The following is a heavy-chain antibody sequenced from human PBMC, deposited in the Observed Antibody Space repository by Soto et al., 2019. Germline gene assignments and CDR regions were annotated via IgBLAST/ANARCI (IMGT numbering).Heavy chain of an antibody. CDR3: ARTAPQSYYYDSSGYYYLDY. V-gene: IGHV4-61*01. CDR1: GGSVSSGSYY. D-gene: IGHD3-22*01. CDR2: IYYSGST. Sequence: PSETLSLTCTVSGGSVSSGSYYWSWIRQPPGKGLEWIGYIYYSGSTNYNPSLKSRVTISVDTSKNQFSLKLSSVTAADTAVYYCARTAPQSYYYDSSGYYYLDYWGQGTLVIVSS. J-gene: IGHJ4*02.